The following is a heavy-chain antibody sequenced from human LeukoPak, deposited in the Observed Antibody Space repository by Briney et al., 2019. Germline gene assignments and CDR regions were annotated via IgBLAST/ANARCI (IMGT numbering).Heavy chain of an antibody. CDR3: AKDESDDYWSYDFGMDV. CDR2: ISGSGYRT. J-gene: IGHJ6*01. Sequence: GGSLRLSCAASALTFSSPAMTWVRQAPGKGLDWVSAISGSGYRTDYAESVKGRFTISRDNSKNTLYLQMSSLIAEDTAIYYCAKDESDDYWSYDFGMDVWGQGTAVTVS. V-gene: IGHV3-23*01. CDR1: ALTFSSPA. D-gene: IGHD2-8*02.